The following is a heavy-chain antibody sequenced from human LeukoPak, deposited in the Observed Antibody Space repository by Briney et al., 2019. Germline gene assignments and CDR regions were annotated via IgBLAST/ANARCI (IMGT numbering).Heavy chain of an antibody. D-gene: IGHD3-3*01. V-gene: IGHV1-69*13. CDR2: IIPIFGTA. CDR1: GGTFSSYA. CDR3: ARVDKIWSGYYDYYYYGMDV. J-gene: IGHJ6*02. Sequence: WASVNVSCKASGGTFSSYAISWVRQAPGQGLEWMGGIIPIFGTANYAQKFQGRVTITADESTSTAYMELSSLRSEDTAVYYCARVDKIWSGYYDYYYYGMDVWGQGTTVTVSS.